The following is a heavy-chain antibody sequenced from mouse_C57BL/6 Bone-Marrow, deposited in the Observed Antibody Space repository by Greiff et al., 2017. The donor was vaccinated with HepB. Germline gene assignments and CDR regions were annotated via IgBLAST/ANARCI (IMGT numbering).Heavy chain of an antibody. CDR2: IDPSDSYT. J-gene: IGHJ4*01. CDR3: ASSPNYGYYAMDY. D-gene: IGHD1-1*01. V-gene: IGHV1-69*01. CDR1: GYTFTSYW. Sequence: QVQLKQPGAELVMPGASVKLSCKASGYTFTSYWMHWVKQRPGQGLEWIGEIDPSDSYTNYNQKFKGKSTLTVDKSSSTAYMQLSSLTSEDSAVYYCASSPNYGYYAMDYWGQGTSVTVSS.